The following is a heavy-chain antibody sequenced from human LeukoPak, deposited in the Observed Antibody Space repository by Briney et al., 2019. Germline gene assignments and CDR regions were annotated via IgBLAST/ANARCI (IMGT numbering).Heavy chain of an antibody. CDR2: INPNSGGT. V-gene: IGHV1-2*02. Sequence: GASVKVSCKASGYTFTGYYMHWVRQAPGQGLEWMGWINPNSGGTNYAQKFQGRVTMTRDTSISTAHMELSRLRSDDTAVYYCARDPFRDGSGHNWFDPWGQGTLVTVSS. J-gene: IGHJ5*02. D-gene: IGHD3-10*01. CDR3: ARDPFRDGSGHNWFDP. CDR1: GYTFTGYY.